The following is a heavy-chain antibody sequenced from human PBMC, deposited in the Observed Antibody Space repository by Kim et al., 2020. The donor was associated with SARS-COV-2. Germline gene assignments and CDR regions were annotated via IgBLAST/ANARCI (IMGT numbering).Heavy chain of an antibody. CDR2: IYPGDSET. D-gene: IGHD1-1*01. CDR3: ARQGTLPLSWLDP. J-gene: IGHJ5*02. V-gene: IGHV5-51*01. Sequence: GESLKISCKASGYSFSNYWIAWVRQMPGKGLEGMGIIYPGDSETRYSPSFQGHVTMSVDKSTTTAYLEWRSLKASDTAMYFCARQGTLPLSWLDPWGQGTMVTVSS. CDR1: GYSFSNYW.